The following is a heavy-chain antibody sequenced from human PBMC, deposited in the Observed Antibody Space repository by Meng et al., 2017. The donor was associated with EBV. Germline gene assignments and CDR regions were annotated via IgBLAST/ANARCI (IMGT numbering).Heavy chain of an antibody. CDR2: ISAYNGNT. CDR1: GYTFTSYG. V-gene: IGHV1-18*01. Sequence: VQMCESGAEVRKPGASVNVSCKAAGYTFTSYGISWVRKATGEGLEWMGWISAYNGNTNYAQKLQGRVTMTTDTSTSTDYMELRSLRSDDTAVYYCARGLDYFDYWGQGTLVTVSS. CDR3: ARGLDYFDY. J-gene: IGHJ4*02.